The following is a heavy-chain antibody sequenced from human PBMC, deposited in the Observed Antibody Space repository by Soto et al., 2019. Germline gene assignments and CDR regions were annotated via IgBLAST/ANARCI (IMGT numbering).Heavy chain of an antibody. D-gene: IGHD3-10*01. Sequence: GGSLRLSCAASGFTFSDHYMDWVRQAPGKGLEWVGRTRNKANSYTTEYAASVKGRFTISRDDSKNSLYLQMNSLKTEDTAVYYCARAPLWFGPRGYYYYGMDVWGQGTTVTVSS. CDR1: GFTFSDHY. CDR3: ARAPLWFGPRGYYYYGMDV. J-gene: IGHJ6*02. CDR2: TRNKANSYTT. V-gene: IGHV3-72*01.